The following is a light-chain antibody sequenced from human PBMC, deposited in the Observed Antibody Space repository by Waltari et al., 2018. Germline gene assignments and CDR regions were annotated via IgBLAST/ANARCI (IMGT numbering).Light chain of an antibody. CDR3: QQRRDWPLT. Sequence: DIVLTQSPAILSLSAGERASIPCRASQSVTNYLAWHQQKPGQAPRLRIYDTSNRATGIPARFSGSGFGTDFTLTISSLEPEDFAVYYCQQRRDWPLTFGGGTKVEIK. CDR2: DTS. V-gene: IGKV3-11*01. CDR1: QSVTNY. J-gene: IGKJ4*01.